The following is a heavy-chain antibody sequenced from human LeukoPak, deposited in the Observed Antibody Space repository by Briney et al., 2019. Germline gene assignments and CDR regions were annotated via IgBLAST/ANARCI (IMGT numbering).Heavy chain of an antibody. D-gene: IGHD3-10*02. Sequence: ETLSLTCTVSGDSISTSNSYWGWIRQAPGKGLEWVSAISGSGGSTYYADSVKGRFTISSDNSKNTLYLQMNSLRAEDTAVYYCAELGITMIGGVWGKGTTVTISS. CDR1: GDSISTSNS. CDR2: ISGSGGST. J-gene: IGHJ6*04. CDR3: AELGITMIGGV. V-gene: IGHV3-23*01.